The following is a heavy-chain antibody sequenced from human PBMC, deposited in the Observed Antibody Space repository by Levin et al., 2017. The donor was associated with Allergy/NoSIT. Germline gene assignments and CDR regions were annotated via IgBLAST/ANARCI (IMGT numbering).Heavy chain of an antibody. CDR2: IYYSGST. CDR1: GGSISSSSYY. Sequence: SQTLSLTCTVSGGSISSSSYYWGWIRQPPGKGLEWIGSIYYSGSTYYNPSLKSRVTISVDTSKNQFSLKLSSVTAADTAVYYCARGQRITMIVVVNDAFDIWGQGTMVTVSS. CDR3: ARGQRITMIVVVNDAFDI. D-gene: IGHD3-22*01. J-gene: IGHJ3*02. V-gene: IGHV4-39*07.